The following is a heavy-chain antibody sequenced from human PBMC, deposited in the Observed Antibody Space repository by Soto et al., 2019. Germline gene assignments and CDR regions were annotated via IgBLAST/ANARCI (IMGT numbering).Heavy chain of an antibody. CDR1: GGTFSSYA. Sequence: QVQLVQSGAEVKKPGSSVKVSCKASGGTFSSYAISWVRQAPGQGLEWMGGIIPIFGTANYAQKFQGRVTITEAEYTSTAYMELLSLRSEDTAVYYCARVGDFWSGYGALDYWGQGTLVTVSS. CDR2: IIPIFGTA. J-gene: IGHJ4*02. D-gene: IGHD3-3*01. CDR3: ARVGDFWSGYGALDY. V-gene: IGHV1-69*01.